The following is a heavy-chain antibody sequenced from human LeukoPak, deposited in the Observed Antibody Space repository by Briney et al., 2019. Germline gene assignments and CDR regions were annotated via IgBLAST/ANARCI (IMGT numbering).Heavy chain of an antibody. D-gene: IGHD3-10*01. CDR1: GGSFSGYY. CDR3: ARAAMVRGVIKG. V-gene: IGHV4-34*01. CDR2: INHSGST. J-gene: IGHJ1*01. Sequence: SETLSLTCAVYGGSFSGYYWSWIRQPPGKGLEWIGEINHSGSTNYNPSLKSRVTISVDTSKNQFSLKLSSVTAADTAVYYCARAAMVRGVIKGWGQGTLVTASS.